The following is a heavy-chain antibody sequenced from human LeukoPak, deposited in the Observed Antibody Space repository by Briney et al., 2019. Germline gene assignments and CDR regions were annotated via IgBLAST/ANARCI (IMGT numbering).Heavy chain of an antibody. CDR1: GGSISSYY. CDR2: IYTSGST. Sequence: SETLSLTCTVSGGSISSYYWSWLRQPAGKGLEWIGRIYTSGSTNYNPSLKSRVTMSVDTSKNQFSLKLSSVTAADTAVYYCARDSSHYCTGGRCYSEYFQNWGQGTLVTVSS. V-gene: IGHV4-4*07. J-gene: IGHJ1*01. CDR3: ARDSSHYCTGGRCYSEYFQN. D-gene: IGHD2-15*01.